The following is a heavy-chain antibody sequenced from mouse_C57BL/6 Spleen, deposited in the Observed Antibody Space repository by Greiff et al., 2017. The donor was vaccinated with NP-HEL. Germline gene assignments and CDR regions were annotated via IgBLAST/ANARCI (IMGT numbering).Heavy chain of an antibody. D-gene: IGHD1-1*01. CDR1: GFTFSDYG. V-gene: IGHV5-17*01. J-gene: IGHJ1*03. CDR3: ARTSYYYGSSWYFGV. Sequence: EVKLMESGGGLVKPGGSLKLSCAASGFTFSDYGMHWVRQAPEKGLEWVAYISSGSSTIYYADTVKGRFTISRDNAKNTLFLQMTSLRSEDTAMYYCARTSYYYGSSWYFGVWGTGTTVTVSS. CDR2: ISSGSSTI.